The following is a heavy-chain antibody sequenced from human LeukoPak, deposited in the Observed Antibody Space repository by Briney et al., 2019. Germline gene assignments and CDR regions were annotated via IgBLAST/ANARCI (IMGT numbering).Heavy chain of an antibody. J-gene: IGHJ3*02. D-gene: IGHD4-17*01. CDR3: ARDWVTTDAFDI. CDR1: GYTFTGYY. V-gene: IGHV1-2*02. CDR2: INPNSGDT. Sequence: EASVKVSCKASGYTFTGYYMHWVRQAPGQGPEWMGWINPNSGDTNYAQKFQGRVTMTRDTSISTAYMELSRLRSDDTAVYYCARDWVTTDAFDIWGQGTMVTVSS.